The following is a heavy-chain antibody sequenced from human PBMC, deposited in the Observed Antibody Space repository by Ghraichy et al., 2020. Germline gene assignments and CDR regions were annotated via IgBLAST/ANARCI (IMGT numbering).Heavy chain of an antibody. CDR3: ARDSMVPETYFDY. D-gene: IGHD1-14*01. CDR1: GYTFTGYY. CDR2: INPNSGGT. J-gene: IGHJ4*02. Sequence: ASVKVSCKASGYTFTGYYMHWVRQAPGQGLEWMGWINPNSGGTNYAQKFQGWVTMTRDTSISTAYMELSRLRSDDTAVYYCARDSMVPETYFDYWGQGTLVTVSS. V-gene: IGHV1-2*04.